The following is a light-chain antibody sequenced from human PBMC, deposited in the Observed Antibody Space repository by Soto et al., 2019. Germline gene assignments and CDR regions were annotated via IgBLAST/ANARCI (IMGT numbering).Light chain of an antibody. CDR3: CSYAGSSTSYV. V-gene: IGLV2-23*02. Sequence: QSVLTQPASVSGSPGRSITISCPGTSSDVGSYNLVSWYQQHPGKAPKLMIYEVSKRPSGVSNRFSGSKSGNTASLTISGLQAEDEADYYCCSYAGSSTSYVFGTGTKVTVL. CDR1: SSDVGSYNL. J-gene: IGLJ1*01. CDR2: EVS.